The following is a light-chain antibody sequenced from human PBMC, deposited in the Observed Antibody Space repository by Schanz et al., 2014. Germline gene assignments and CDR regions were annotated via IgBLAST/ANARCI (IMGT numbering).Light chain of an antibody. CDR3: QQYGSSPLYT. V-gene: IGKV3-11*01. Sequence: ENVLTQSPATLSLSPGERATLSCRASQSFSSSLAWYQQKPGQAPRLLIYDASNRATGVPARFSGSGSGTDFTLTISSLEAEDFAVYYCQQYGSSPLYTFGQGTKLEIK. J-gene: IGKJ2*01. CDR2: DAS. CDR1: QSFSSS.